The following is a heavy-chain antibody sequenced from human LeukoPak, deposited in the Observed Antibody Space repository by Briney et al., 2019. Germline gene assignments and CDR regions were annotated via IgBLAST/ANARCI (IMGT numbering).Heavy chain of an antibody. CDR3: ARLVAAGGSGSFDP. CDR2: INTYTGNP. D-gene: IGHD6-13*01. CDR1: GYTFTTYA. Sequence: ASVKVSCKASGYTFTTYAMNWVRQAPGQGLEWMGWINTYTGNPTYAQDFTGRFVFSLDTSVSTAFLQIYSLKAEDTAVYYCARLVAAGGSGSFDPWGQGTLVTVSS. J-gene: IGHJ5*02. V-gene: IGHV7-4-1*01.